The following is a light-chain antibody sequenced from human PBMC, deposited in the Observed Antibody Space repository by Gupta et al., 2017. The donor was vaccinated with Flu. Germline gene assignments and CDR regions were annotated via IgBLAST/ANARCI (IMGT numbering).Light chain of an antibody. CDR3: MQTTCWPLT. Sequence: DVVMTQSPLSLPVTLGRPAAITCRSSQRLVFSDGNTSLSWIQQRPVQSPLLLIDKVSNRDSRAADICSSSGAGTYFTLKSSMGEDDDVRFYYRMQTTCWPLTFGQGTKVEI. V-gene: IGKV2-30*01. J-gene: IGKJ1*01. CDR1: QRLVFSDGNTS. CDR2: KVS.